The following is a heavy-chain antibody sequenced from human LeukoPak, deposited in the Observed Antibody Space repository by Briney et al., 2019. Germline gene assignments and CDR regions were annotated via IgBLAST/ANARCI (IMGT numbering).Heavy chain of an antibody. CDR3: AREPIVGATLDY. V-gene: IGHV4-39*07. CDR1: GGSISSSSYY. D-gene: IGHD1-26*01. CDR2: IYYSGST. Sequence: SETLSLTCTVSGGSISSSSYYWGWIRQPPGKGLEWIGSIYYSGSTYYNPSLKSRVTISVDTPKNQFSLRLNSVTATDTAVYYCAREPIVGATLDYWGREPWSPSPQ. J-gene: IGHJ4*02.